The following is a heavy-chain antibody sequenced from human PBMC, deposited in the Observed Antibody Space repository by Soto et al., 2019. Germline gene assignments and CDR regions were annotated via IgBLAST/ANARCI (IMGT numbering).Heavy chain of an antibody. Sequence: SETLSLTCAVYGGSFSGYYWSWIRQPPGKGLEWIGEINHSGSTNYNPSLKSRVTISVDTSKNQFSLKLSSVTAADTAVYYCARGGDGDYEGQFHYMDVWGKGTTVTVSS. D-gene: IGHD4-17*01. CDR2: INHSGST. V-gene: IGHV4-34*01. CDR1: GGSFSGYY. J-gene: IGHJ6*03. CDR3: ARGGDGDYEGQFHYMDV.